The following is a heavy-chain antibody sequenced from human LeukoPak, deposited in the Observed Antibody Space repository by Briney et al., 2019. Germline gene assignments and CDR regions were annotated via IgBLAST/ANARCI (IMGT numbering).Heavy chain of an antibody. CDR1: GGSFSGYY. V-gene: IGHV4-34*01. CDR3: ARHRSTVLGGTLRIFDY. CDR2: INHSGST. Sequence: SETLSLTCAVYGGSFSGYYWGWIRQPPGKGLEWIGEINHSGSTYYNPSLKSRVTISVDTSKNQFSLKRSSVTAADTAVYYCARHRSTVLGGTLRIFDYWGQGTLVTVSS. J-gene: IGHJ4*02. D-gene: IGHD1-26*01.